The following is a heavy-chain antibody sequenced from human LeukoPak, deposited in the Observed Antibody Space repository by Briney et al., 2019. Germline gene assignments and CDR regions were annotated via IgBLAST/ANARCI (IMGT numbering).Heavy chain of an antibody. J-gene: IGHJ5*02. Sequence: SETLSLTCTVSGGSISSYYWSWIRQPAGKGLEWIGRIYTSGSTNYNPSLKSRVTMSVDTSKNQFSLKLSSVTAADTAVYYCARDVGPSYYGDYIRWFDPWGQGTLVTVSS. CDR2: IYTSGST. CDR3: ARDVGPSYYGDYIRWFDP. D-gene: IGHD4-17*01. CDR1: GGSISSYY. V-gene: IGHV4-4*07.